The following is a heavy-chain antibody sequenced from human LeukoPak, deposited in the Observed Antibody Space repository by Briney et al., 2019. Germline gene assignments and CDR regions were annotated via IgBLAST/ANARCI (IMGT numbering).Heavy chain of an antibody. D-gene: IGHD4-17*01. CDR1: GDSISNYY. V-gene: IGHV4-59*01. Sequence: SETLSLTCTVSGDSISNYYWSWIRQPPGKGLEWIGYYSGSTNYNPSLKSRATISVDTSKNQFSLKLSSVTAADAAFYYCARASEPDYGDFFRGRLQHFDLWGRGTLVTVSS. CDR3: ARASEPDYGDFFRGRLQHFDL. CDR2: YSGST. J-gene: IGHJ2*01.